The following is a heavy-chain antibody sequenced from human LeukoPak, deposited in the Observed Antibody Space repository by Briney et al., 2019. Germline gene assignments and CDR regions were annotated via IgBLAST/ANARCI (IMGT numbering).Heavy chain of an antibody. Sequence: GGSLILSCAASGFTFSNFWMSWVRQAPGKGLEWVGRIKSKSDGGTADYAAPVKGRFTISRDDSKNTLYLQMDSLKTEDTAVYYCTIMRRDYWGQGTLVTVSS. CDR2: IKSKSDGGTA. CDR1: GFTFSNFW. D-gene: IGHD2-8*01. CDR3: TIMRRDY. J-gene: IGHJ4*02. V-gene: IGHV3-15*01.